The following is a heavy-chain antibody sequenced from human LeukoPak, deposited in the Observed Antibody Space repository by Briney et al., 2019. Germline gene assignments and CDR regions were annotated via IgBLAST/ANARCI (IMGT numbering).Heavy chain of an antibody. D-gene: IGHD6-13*01. J-gene: IGHJ4*02. V-gene: IGHV4-34*01. Sequence: SETLSLTCAVYGGSFSGYYWSWIRQSPGKGLEWIGEINHSGSTNYNPSLKSRVTISVDTSKNQFSLKLSSVTAADTAVYYCARDILATSIAAPYYWGQGTLVTVSS. CDR3: ARDILATSIAAPYY. CDR2: INHSGST. CDR1: GGSFSGYY.